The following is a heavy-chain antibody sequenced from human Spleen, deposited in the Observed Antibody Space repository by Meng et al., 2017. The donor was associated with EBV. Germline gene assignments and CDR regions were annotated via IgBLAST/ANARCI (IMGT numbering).Heavy chain of an antibody. CDR3: ARGEIFYGPGTSIILGSVDF. CDR1: GGSISYDHYY. V-gene: IGHV4-39*07. D-gene: IGHD3-10*01. J-gene: IGHJ4*02. CDR2: IYYSGST. Sequence: QMQLQESVQGLEKSSDTLSLTCTVSGGSISYDHYYWGWIRQSPGKGLEWIGSIYYSGSTYYNPSLKSRITLSVDTSKTQFSLKLTSLIAADTAIDSCARGEIFYGPGTSIILGSVDFWGQGTLVTVSS.